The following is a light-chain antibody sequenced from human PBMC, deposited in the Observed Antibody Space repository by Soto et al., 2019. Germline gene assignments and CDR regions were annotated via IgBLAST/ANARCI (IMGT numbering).Light chain of an antibody. CDR1: QYINNY. CDR2: TAY. V-gene: IGKV1-39*01. CDR3: QQSYSTPPYT. Sequence: DIQMTQSPSSLSTSVGDRVTITCRASQYINNYLNWYQQKPGKDPKLLIFTAYNLQSGVPSRFSSSGSGTDFSPTISSLQPEDFATFYCQQSYSTPPYTFGQGTKLDMK. J-gene: IGKJ2*01.